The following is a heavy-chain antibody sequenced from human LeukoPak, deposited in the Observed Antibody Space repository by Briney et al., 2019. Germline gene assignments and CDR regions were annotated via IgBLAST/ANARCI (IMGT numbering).Heavy chain of an antibody. D-gene: IGHD2-15*01. Sequence: GGSLRLSCTGSGFTFSAHWMSWVRQTPGKGPEWVANIKQDGREKHYVDSVEGRFTISRDNAKDSLYLQMNSLRAEDTAVYYCTRDEAAATNWGQGTLVTVSS. V-gene: IGHV3-7*01. CDR2: IKQDGREK. CDR1: GFTFSAHW. CDR3: TRDEAAATN. J-gene: IGHJ4*02.